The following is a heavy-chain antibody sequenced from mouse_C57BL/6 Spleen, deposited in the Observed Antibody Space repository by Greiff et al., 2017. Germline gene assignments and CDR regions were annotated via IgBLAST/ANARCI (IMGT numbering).Heavy chain of an antibody. CDR3: ARAPLLRWDSMDY. CDR1: GFNIKDYY. CDR2: IDPEDGET. V-gene: IGHV14-2*01. D-gene: IGHD1-1*01. J-gene: IGHJ4*01. Sequence: EVQLQESGAELVKPGASVKLSCTASGFNIKDYYMHWVKQRTEQGLAWIGRIDPEDGETKYAPKFQGKATITADTSANTAYLQLSSLTSEDTAVYYCARAPLLRWDSMDYWGQGTSVTVSS.